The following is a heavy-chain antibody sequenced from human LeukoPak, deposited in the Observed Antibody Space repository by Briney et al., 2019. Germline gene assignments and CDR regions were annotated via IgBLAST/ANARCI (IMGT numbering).Heavy chain of an antibody. V-gene: IGHV3-23*01. CDR2: ISADGSRT. Sequence: PGGSLRLSCAASRFTFTKYAMTWVRQVSGKGLEWVSSISADGSRTYYADSVKGRFTISRDNSKNTLYLQMNSLRAEDTAVYYCAKEGFTMIVVDYWGQGTLVTVSS. J-gene: IGHJ4*02. CDR3: AKEGFTMIVVDY. CDR1: RFTFTKYA. D-gene: IGHD3-22*01.